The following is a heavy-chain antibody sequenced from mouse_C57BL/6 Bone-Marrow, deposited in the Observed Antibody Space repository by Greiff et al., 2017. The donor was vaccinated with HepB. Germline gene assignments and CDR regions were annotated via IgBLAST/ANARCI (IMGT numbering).Heavy chain of an antibody. CDR2: INPNNGGT. Sequence: EVKLVESGPELVKPGASVKIPCKASGYTFTDYNMDWVKQSHGKSLEWIGDINPNNGGTIYNQKFKGKATLTVDKSSSTAYMELRSLTSEDTAVYYCAALGDLIAYWGQGTLVTVSA. V-gene: IGHV1-18*01. CDR1: GYTFTDYN. D-gene: IGHD3-3*01. CDR3: AALGDLIAY. J-gene: IGHJ3*01.